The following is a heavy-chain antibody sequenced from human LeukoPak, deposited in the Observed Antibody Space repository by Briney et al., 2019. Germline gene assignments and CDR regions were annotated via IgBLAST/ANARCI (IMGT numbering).Heavy chain of an antibody. CDR2: ISSSSSYI. V-gene: IGHV3-21*01. D-gene: IGHD2-8*01. CDR3: AKDRCSNGVGCYYYYMDV. Sequence: PGGSLRLSCAASGFTFSSYSINWVRQAPGKGLEWVSSISSSSSYIYYADSVKGRFSISRDSSKNILYLQMNSLRAEDTAVYYCAKDRCSNGVGCYYYYMDVWGKGTTVTISS. CDR1: GFTFSSYS. J-gene: IGHJ6*03.